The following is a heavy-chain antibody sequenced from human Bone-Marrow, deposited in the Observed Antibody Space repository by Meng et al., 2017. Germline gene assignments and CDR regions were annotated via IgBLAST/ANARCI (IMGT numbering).Heavy chain of an antibody. J-gene: IGHJ4*02. D-gene: IGHD3-10*01. CDR2: ISYDGSNK. CDR1: GFTFSSYA. V-gene: IGHV3-30*04. Sequence: GESLKISCAASGFTFSSYAMHWVRQAPGKGLEWVAVISYDGSNKYYADSVKGRFTISRDNSKNTLYLQMNSLRAEDTAVYYCAKISQTMVRGGDYWGQGTLVTVSS. CDR3: AKISQTMVRGGDY.